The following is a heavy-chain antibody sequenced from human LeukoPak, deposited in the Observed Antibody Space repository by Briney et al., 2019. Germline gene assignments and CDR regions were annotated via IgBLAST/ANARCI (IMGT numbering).Heavy chain of an antibody. CDR3: AKAVAGTTRGYFQH. D-gene: IGHD6-19*01. Sequence: GGSLRLSCAASGFTFSSYGMHWVRQAPGKGLEWVAVISYDGSNKYYADSVKGRFTISRDNSKNTLYLQMNSLRAEDTAVYYCAKAVAGTTRGYFQHWGRAPWSPSPQ. CDR1: GFTFSSYG. J-gene: IGHJ1*01. CDR2: ISYDGSNK. V-gene: IGHV3-30*18.